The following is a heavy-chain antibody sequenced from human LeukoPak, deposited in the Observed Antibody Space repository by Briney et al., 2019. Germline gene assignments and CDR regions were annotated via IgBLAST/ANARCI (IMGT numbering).Heavy chain of an antibody. CDR3: ARSGGSSWYSNWFDP. CDR1: GGSISSYY. J-gene: IGHJ5*02. D-gene: IGHD6-13*01. CDR2: IYTSGST. V-gene: IGHV4-4*07. Sequence: PSETLSLTCTVSGGSISSYYWSWIRQPAGKGLEWIGRIYTSGSTNYNPSLKSRVTISVDTSKNQVSLKLTSVTAADTAVYYCARSGGSSWYSNWFDPWGQGTLVTVSS.